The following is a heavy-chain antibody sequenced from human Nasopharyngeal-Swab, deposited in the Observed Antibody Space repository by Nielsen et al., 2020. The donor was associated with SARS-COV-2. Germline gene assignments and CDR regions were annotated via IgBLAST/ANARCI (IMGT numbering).Heavy chain of an antibody. D-gene: IGHD6-6*01. CDR2: ISYDGSNK. J-gene: IGHJ6*02. CDR3: ARDRSLEIKASSSDTYYGMDV. V-gene: IGHV3-30*03. Sequence: GGSLRLSCAASGFTFSSYGMHWVRQAPGKGLEWVAVISYDGSNKYYADSVKGRFTISRDNSKNTLYLQMNSLRAEDTAVYYCARDRSLEIKASSSDTYYGMDVWGQGTTVTVSS. CDR1: GFTFSSYG.